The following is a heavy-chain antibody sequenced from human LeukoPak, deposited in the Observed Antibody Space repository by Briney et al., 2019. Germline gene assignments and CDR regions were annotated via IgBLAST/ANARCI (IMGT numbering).Heavy chain of an antibody. V-gene: IGHV4-59*12. CDR3: ARFVVVVANDAFDI. CDR2: IYYSGST. D-gene: IGHD2-15*01. CDR1: GGSISSYY. J-gene: IGHJ3*02. Sequence: SETLSLTCTVSGGSISSYYWSWIRQPPGKGLEWIGYIYYSGSTNYNPSLKSRVTISVDTSKNQFSLKLSSVTAADTAVYYCARFVVVVANDAFDIWGQGTMVTVSS.